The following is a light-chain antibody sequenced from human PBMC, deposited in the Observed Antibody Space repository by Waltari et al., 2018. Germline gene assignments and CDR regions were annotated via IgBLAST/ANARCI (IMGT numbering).Light chain of an antibody. CDR3: MQILQPART. Sequence: DILMTQSPLSLPVTPGEPASISCRSSQSLLHSNGYNYLYWYLQKPGQSPQVLLYLGSNRASGVPDRFSGSGSGTDFTLNISRVEAEDVGVYYCMQILQPARTFGQGTRLEIK. CDR1: QSLLHSNGYNY. V-gene: IGKV2-28*01. CDR2: LGS. J-gene: IGKJ2*01.